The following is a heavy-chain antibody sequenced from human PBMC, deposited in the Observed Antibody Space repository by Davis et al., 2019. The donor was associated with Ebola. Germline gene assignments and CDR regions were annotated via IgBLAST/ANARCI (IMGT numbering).Heavy chain of an antibody. CDR1: GFTFSSYG. D-gene: IGHD5-18*01. V-gene: IGHV3-64*01. Sequence: GGSLRLSCAASGFTFSSYGMHWVRQAPGKGLEYVSAISSNGGSTYYANSVKGRFTISRDNSKNTLYLQMGSLRAEDMAVYYCARVGYSYGCDYWGQGTLVTVSS. CDR3: ARVGYSYGCDY. CDR2: ISSNGGST. J-gene: IGHJ4*02.